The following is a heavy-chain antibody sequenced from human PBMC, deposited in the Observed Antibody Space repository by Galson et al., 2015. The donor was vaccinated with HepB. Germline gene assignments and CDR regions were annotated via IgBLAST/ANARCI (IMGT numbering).Heavy chain of an antibody. J-gene: IGHJ4*02. CDR2: ISWNSGSI. V-gene: IGHV3-9*01. CDR3: AKDMGYSYGQDFDY. D-gene: IGHD5-18*01. CDR1: GFTFDDYA. Sequence: SLRLSCAASGFTFDDYAMHWVRQAPGKGLEWVSGISWNSGSIGYADAVKGRFTISRDNAKNSLYLQMNSLRPEDTALYYCAKDMGYSYGQDFDYWGQGTLVTVSS.